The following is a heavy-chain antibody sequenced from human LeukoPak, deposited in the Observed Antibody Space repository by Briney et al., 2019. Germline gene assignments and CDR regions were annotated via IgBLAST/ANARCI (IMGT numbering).Heavy chain of an antibody. CDR3: AIFPIVVVPAAMQDLDF. Sequence: GGSLRLSCAASGFTFSSYGTHWVRQAPGKGLEWVAFIRYDGSNKYYADSVKGRFTISRDNSKNTLYLQMNSLRADDTAVYFCAIFPIVVVPAAMQDLDFWGQGTLVTVSS. CDR2: IRYDGSNK. CDR1: GFTFSSYG. V-gene: IGHV3-30*02. D-gene: IGHD2-2*01. J-gene: IGHJ4*02.